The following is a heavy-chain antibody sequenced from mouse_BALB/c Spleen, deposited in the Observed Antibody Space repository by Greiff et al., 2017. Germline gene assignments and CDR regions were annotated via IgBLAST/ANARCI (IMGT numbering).Heavy chain of an antibody. Sequence: EVQGVESGGGLVQPGGSRKLSCAASGFTFSSFGMHWVRQAPEKGLEWVANISSGSSTIYYADTVKGRFTISRDNPKNTLFLQMTSLRSEDTAMYYCASDLRSFAYWGQGTLVTVSA. CDR1: GFTFSSFG. CDR3: ASDLRSFAY. CDR2: ISSGSSTI. J-gene: IGHJ3*01. D-gene: IGHD1-1*01. V-gene: IGHV5-17*02.